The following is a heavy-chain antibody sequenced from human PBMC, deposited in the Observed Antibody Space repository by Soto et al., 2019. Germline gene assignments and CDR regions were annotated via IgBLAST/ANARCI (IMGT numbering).Heavy chain of an antibody. D-gene: IGHD3-3*01. Sequence: QVHLVQSGAEVKKPGSTVKVSCKASGGSFTSYAINWVRQAPGQGLEWMGGIIPMSATRTYAQKFQDRVTMTADESSSTVYMELSSLQAQDTAVYYCARPIRYYDVWRDYPPFDYWGQGTLVTVSS. J-gene: IGHJ4*02. CDR2: IIPMSATR. CDR3: ARPIRYYDVWRDYPPFDY. V-gene: IGHV1-69*01. CDR1: GGSFTSYA.